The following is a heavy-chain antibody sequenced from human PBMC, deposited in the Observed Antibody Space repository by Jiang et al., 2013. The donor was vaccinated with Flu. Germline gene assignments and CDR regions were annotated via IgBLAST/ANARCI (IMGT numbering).Heavy chain of an antibody. J-gene: IGHJ5*02. CDR2: INSDGSST. CDR3: AREGDMVTGDWFDP. CDR1: FSSYW. V-gene: IGHV3-74*01. D-gene: IGHD5-18*01. Sequence: FSSYWMHWVRQAPGKGLVWVSRINSDGSSTSYADSVKGRFTISRDNAKNTLYLQMNSLRAEDTAVYYCAREGDMVTGDWFDPWGQGTLVTVSS.